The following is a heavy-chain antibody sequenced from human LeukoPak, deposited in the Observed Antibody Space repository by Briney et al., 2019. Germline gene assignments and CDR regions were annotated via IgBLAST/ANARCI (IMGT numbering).Heavy chain of an antibody. D-gene: IGHD1-26*01. CDR1: GYTFTGYY. V-gene: IGHV1-2*02. J-gene: IGHJ4*02. CDR2: INPNSGGT. Sequence: GASVKASCKASGYTFTGYYMHWVRQAPGQGLEWMGWINPNSGGTNYAQKFQGRVTMTRDTSISTAYMELSRLRSDDTAVYYCARGTKRYSGSYYVYWGQGTLVTVSS. CDR3: ARGTKRYSGSYYVY.